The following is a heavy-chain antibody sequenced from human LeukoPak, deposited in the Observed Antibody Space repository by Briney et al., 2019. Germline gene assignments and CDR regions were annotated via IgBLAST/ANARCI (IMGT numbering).Heavy chain of an antibody. V-gene: IGHV3-30-3*01. Sequence: GGSLRLSCAVSGFTFSSYAMHWVRQAPGKGLEWVAVISYDGSNKYYADSVKGRFTISRDNAKNSLYLQMSSLRDEGTAVYYCARNYYESSPVREVAAFDIWGQGTMVTVSS. CDR2: ISYDGSNK. D-gene: IGHD3-22*01. CDR3: ARNYYESSPVREVAAFDI. J-gene: IGHJ3*02. CDR1: GFTFSSYA.